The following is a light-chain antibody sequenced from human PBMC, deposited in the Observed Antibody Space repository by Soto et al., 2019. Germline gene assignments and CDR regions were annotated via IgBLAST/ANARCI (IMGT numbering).Light chain of an antibody. Sequence: EVVLTQYPATLSVSPGAGVTLSCSASHGIGDTLAWYQHKPGQTPRLLIDDTSTRATGVPDRFRGSRSGQEFTLTISSLQSEDFAIYYCQPYNTWPLTFGGVTKVESK. CDR2: DTS. CDR1: HGIGDT. CDR3: QPYNTWPLT. V-gene: IGKV3-15*01. J-gene: IGKJ4*01.